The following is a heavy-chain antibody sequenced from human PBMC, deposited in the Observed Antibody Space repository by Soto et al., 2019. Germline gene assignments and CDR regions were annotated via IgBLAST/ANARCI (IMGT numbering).Heavy chain of an antibody. CDR1: GGSISSGDSY. V-gene: IGHV4-30-4*01. Sequence: SETLSLTCTVSGGSISSGDSYWSWIRQPPGKGLEWIGYIYYSGSTYYNPSLKSRVTISVDTSRNQFSLKLSSVTAADTAMYYCARDLVVVAAAKRYFDYWGQGTLVTVS. D-gene: IGHD2-15*01. J-gene: IGHJ4*02. CDR2: IYYSGST. CDR3: ARDLVVVAAAKRYFDY.